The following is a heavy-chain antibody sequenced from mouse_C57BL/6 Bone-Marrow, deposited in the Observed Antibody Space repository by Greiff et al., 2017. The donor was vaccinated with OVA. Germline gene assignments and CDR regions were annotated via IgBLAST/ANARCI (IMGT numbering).Heavy chain of an antibody. D-gene: IGHD4-1*01. CDR2: IYPGDGDT. V-gene: IGHV1-82*01. Sequence: VQLQQSGPELVKPGASVKISCKASGYAFSSSWMNWVKQRPGKGLEWIGRIYPGDGDTNYNGKFKGKATLTADKSSSTAYMQLSSLTSEDSAVYFCARAGSVTGNYAMDYWGQGTSVTVSS. J-gene: IGHJ4*01. CDR3: ARAGSVTGNYAMDY. CDR1: GYAFSSSW.